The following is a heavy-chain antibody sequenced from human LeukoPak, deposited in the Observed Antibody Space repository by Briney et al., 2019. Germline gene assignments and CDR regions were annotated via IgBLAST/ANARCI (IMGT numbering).Heavy chain of an antibody. Sequence: ASVKVSCKASGYTFTSYDINWVRQATGQGLEWMGWMNPNSGNTGYAQKFQGRVTMTRNTSISTAYMELSSLRSEDTAVYYCARRLGYCSSTSCPFDYWGQGTLVTVSS. CDR2: MNPNSGNT. D-gene: IGHD2-2*01. CDR1: GYTFTSYD. V-gene: IGHV1-8*01. CDR3: ARRLGYCSSTSCPFDY. J-gene: IGHJ4*02.